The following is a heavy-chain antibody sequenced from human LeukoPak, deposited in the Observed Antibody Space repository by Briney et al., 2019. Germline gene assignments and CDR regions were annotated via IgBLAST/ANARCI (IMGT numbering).Heavy chain of an antibody. J-gene: IGHJ4*02. V-gene: IGHV3-48*03. CDR3: ARGWRYFDC. CDR2: ISSSGSTR. CDR1: GFTFSSYE. D-gene: IGHD3-9*01. Sequence: GGSLRLSCAASGFTFSSYEMNWVRQAPGKGLEWVSYISSSGSTRYYADSVKGRFTISRDNAKNSLSLQTNSLRAEDTAVYYCARGWRYFDCWGQGTLVTVSS.